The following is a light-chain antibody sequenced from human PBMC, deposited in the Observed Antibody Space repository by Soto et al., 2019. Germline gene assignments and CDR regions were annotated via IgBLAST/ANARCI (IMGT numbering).Light chain of an antibody. Sequence: DIVMTQSPDSLAVSLGERATINCKSSQSVLYNSVNKNFLAWYQQKPGQPPKLLIYWASTRESGVPYRFSGSGSETDFTLTISSLQAEDVAVYCCQQYYSSPTTFGQGTKVEFK. J-gene: IGKJ1*01. CDR2: WAS. V-gene: IGKV4-1*01. CDR3: QQYYSSPTT. CDR1: QSVLYNSVNKNF.